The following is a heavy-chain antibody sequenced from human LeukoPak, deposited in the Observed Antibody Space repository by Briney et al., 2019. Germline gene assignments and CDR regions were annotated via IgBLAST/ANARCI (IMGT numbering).Heavy chain of an antibody. J-gene: IGHJ4*02. V-gene: IGHV1-8*01. CDR2: MNPKSGHT. CDR3: AKNVAPTGEFDS. Sequence: GASVKVSCKASGYTFTSYDVNWFRQAAGQGLEWMGWMNPKSGHTGYAQKFQGRGSLTRDTSISTAYMELSSLRSEDTAVYYCAKNVAPTGEFDSWGQGTLVTVSS. D-gene: IGHD7-27*01. CDR1: GYTFTSYD.